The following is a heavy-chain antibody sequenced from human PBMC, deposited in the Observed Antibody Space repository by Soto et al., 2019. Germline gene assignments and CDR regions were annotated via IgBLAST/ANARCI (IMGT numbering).Heavy chain of an antibody. J-gene: IGHJ6*02. Sequence: QVQLVQSGAEVKKPGSSVKVSCQASGGSFSDYAISWVRQAPGQGLEWMGGIIPMLGIADNAQKFQGRVIITADEYTSTVYMELSSLRSEDTAVYYCARDGDYDDSSGFQRDYHYYGMDVWGQGTTVTVAS. CDR3: ARDGDYDDSSGFQRDYHYYGMDV. V-gene: IGHV1-69*01. CDR2: IIPMLGIA. D-gene: IGHD3-22*01. CDR1: GGSFSDYA.